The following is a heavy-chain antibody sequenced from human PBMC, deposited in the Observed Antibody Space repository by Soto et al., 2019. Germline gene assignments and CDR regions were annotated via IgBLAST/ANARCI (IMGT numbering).Heavy chain of an antibody. CDR2: IKQDGSET. CDR3: ARGRGCSTGCHNFDY. Sequence: EVQLVESGGGLVQPGGSLRLSCAASGFTFSSYGMSWVRQAPGKGLEWVANIKQDGSETYYVDSVKGRFTISRDNAKNSLYLQMNSLRAEDTAVYYCARGRGCSTGCHNFDYWGQGTLVTVSS. CDR1: GFTFSSYG. J-gene: IGHJ4*02. V-gene: IGHV3-7*01. D-gene: IGHD2-2*01.